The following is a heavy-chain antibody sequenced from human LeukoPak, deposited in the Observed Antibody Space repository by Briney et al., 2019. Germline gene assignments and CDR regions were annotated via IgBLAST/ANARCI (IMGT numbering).Heavy chain of an antibody. CDR3: ARDSPRTGP. Sequence: GGSLRLSCVASGFTFSGYWMHWVRQGPGKGLVWVSRINGDGSSSSYADSVKGRFTISRDNAKNTLYLQMNSLRAEDTAVYYCARDSPRTGPWGQGILVTVSS. J-gene: IGHJ5*02. D-gene: IGHD1-1*01. V-gene: IGHV3-74*01. CDR1: GFTFSGYW. CDR2: INGDGSSS.